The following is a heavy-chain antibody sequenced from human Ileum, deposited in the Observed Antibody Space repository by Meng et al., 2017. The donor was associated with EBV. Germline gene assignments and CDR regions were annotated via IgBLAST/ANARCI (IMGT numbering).Heavy chain of an antibody. CDR1: WFSLSTTGVG. D-gene: IGHD3-16*01. Sequence: QIPLKESCPTLVKPTQTLTLTCSFSWFSLSTTGVGVGWIRQPPGKALEWLALIYYDDYQRYIPSLKTRLTITRVTSKSQVVLAMTNMDPVDTATYYCAHKPSGEDFFDYWGQGTLVTVSS. CDR3: AHKPSGEDFFDY. J-gene: IGHJ4*02. CDR2: IYYDDYQ. V-gene: IGHV2-5*02.